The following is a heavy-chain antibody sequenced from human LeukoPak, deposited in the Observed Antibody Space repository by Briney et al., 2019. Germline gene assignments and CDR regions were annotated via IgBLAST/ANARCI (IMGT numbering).Heavy chain of an antibody. CDR2: ISSSSSYI. Sequence: PGGSLRLSCAASGFTFSSYSMDWVRQAPGKGLEWVSSISSSSSYIYYADSVKGRFTISRDNAMNSVHLQMNSLRVKDTAVYYCARGYQRPDYWGQGTLITVSS. CDR3: ARGYQRPDY. J-gene: IGHJ4*02. V-gene: IGHV3-21*01. CDR1: GFTFSSYS. D-gene: IGHD2-2*01.